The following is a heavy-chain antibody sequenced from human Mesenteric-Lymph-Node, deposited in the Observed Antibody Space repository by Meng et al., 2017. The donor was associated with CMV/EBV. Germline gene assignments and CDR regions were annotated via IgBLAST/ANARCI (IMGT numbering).Heavy chain of an antibody. CDR3: ATFGSGNYFDL. J-gene: IGHJ4*02. Sequence: GESLKISCAASALTFSTYSMHWVRQAPGKGLEWVSSISSSSSYMSYADSVKGRFTISRDNAKNSLYLQMNSLRAEDTAVYYCATFGSGNYFDLWGQGTLVTVSS. CDR2: ISSSSSYM. V-gene: IGHV3-21*01. D-gene: IGHD3-10*01. CDR1: ALTFSTYS.